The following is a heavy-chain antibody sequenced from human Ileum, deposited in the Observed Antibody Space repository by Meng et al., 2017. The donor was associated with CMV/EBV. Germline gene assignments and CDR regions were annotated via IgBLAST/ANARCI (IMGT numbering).Heavy chain of an antibody. Sequence: LSCAASGLTVSRNYMSWVRQAPGKGLEWVSVIYSGGNTYYADSVKGRFTISRDNSKNTLYLQMNSLRDEDTAVYYCASIPGNVFDIWGQGTMLTVSS. CDR3: ASIPGNVFDI. D-gene: IGHD2-2*02. CDR1: GLTVSRNY. J-gene: IGHJ3*02. V-gene: IGHV3-53*01. CDR2: IYSGGNT.